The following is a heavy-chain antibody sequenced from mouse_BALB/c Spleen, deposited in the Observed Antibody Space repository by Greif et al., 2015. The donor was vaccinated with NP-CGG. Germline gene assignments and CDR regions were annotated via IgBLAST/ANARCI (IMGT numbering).Heavy chain of an antibody. J-gene: IGHJ3*01. CDR1: GFNIKDTY. D-gene: IGHD2-4*01. CDR2: IDPANGNT. V-gene: IGHV14-3*02. CDR3: APIYYDYDGTGFAY. Sequence: VQLQQSGAELVEPGASVKLSCTASGFNIKDTYMHWVKQRPEQGLEWIGRIDPANGNTKYDPKFQGKATITADTSSNTAYLQLSSLTSEDTAVYYCAPIYYDYDGTGFAYWGQGTLVTVSA.